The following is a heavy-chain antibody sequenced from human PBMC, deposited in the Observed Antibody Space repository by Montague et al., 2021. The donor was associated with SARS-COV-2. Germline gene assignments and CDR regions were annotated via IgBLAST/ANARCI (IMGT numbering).Heavy chain of an antibody. J-gene: IGHJ4*02. CDR3: VRDQGRSNWNYPDY. Sequence: SETLSLTCTVSGGSISGYYWSWFRQSAGKGLEWIGRIYNSCSTSYNPSLTSRVTMSVYTSKNQFSLTLSSVTAADTAVYYCVRDQGRSNWNYPDYWGQGTLVTVSS. CDR2: IYNSCST. D-gene: IGHD1-20*01. CDR1: GGSISGYY. V-gene: IGHV4-4*07.